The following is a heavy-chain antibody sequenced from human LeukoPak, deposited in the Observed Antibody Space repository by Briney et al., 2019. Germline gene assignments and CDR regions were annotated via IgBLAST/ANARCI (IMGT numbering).Heavy chain of an antibody. Sequence: GASVKVSCKASGYTFTSYGISWVRQAPGQGLGWMGWISAYNGNTNYAQKLQGRVTMTTDTSTSTAYMELRSLRSDDTAVYYCASARFEWLVRAFDIWGQGTMVTVSS. CDR1: GYTFTSYG. CDR3: ASARFEWLVRAFDI. J-gene: IGHJ3*02. CDR2: ISAYNGNT. V-gene: IGHV1-18*01. D-gene: IGHD6-19*01.